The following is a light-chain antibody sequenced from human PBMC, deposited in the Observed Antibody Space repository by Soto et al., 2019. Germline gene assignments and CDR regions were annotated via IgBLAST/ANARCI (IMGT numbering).Light chain of an antibody. CDR1: SSDVGSYNL. V-gene: IGLV2-23*01. CDR2: EGS. Sequence: QSALTQPASVYGSPGQSITISCTGTSSDVGSYNLVSWYQPHPGKAPKLMIYEGSKRPSGVSNRFSGYKSGNTDSLTISGLQAEDEADYYCCSYAGSPVFGGGTQLTVL. CDR3: CSYAGSPV. J-gene: IGLJ2*01.